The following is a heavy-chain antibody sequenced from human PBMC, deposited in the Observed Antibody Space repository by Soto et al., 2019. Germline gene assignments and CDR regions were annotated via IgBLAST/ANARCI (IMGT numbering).Heavy chain of an antibody. CDR3: ARESKRAFDI. V-gene: IGHV3-53*04. CDR2: IYSGGST. D-gene: IGHD4-4*01. CDR1: GFTFSNYA. Sequence: PGGSLRLSCAASGFTFSNYAMSWVRQAPGKGLEWVSVIYSGGSTFYADSVKGRFTISRHNSKNTLYLQMNSLRAEDTAVYYCARESKRAFDIWGQGTMVTVSS. J-gene: IGHJ3*02.